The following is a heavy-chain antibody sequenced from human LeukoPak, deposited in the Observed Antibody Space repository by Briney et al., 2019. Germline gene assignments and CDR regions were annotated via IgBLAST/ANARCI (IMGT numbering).Heavy chain of an antibody. V-gene: IGHV3-30*18. Sequence: GRSLRLSCAASGFTFSSYGMHWVRQAPGRGLEWVAGMSYDGSNTYYADSVKGRFTISRDNSKNTVYLQMNSLRAKDTAVYYCAKGSSSGFYYFDYWGQGTLATVSS. CDR2: MSYDGSNT. J-gene: IGHJ4*02. CDR3: AKGSSSGFYYFDY. CDR1: GFTFSSYG. D-gene: IGHD6-19*01.